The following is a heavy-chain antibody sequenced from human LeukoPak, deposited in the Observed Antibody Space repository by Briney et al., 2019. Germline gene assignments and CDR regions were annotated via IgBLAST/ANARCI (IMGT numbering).Heavy chain of an antibody. CDR3: ARLYGSSSYYDY. CDR2: IKPDGRDN. CDR1: GFTFSSFW. D-gene: IGHD3-10*01. V-gene: IGHV3-7*01. J-gene: IGHJ4*02. Sequence: AGSLRLSCAASGFTFSSFWMSWVRQAPRKGLQWVARIKPDGRDNYYVASVKGRFTISRDNAKTSLFLQMTSLRAEDKAVYYCARLYGSSSYYDYWGQGTLLTVSS.